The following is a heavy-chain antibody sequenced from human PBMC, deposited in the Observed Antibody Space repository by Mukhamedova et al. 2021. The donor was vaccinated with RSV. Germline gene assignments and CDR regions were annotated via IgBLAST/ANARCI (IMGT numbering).Heavy chain of an antibody. Sequence: VKGRFTISRDNAKNTLYLQMNSLRAEDTAVYYCTRRGLDFWGQGTMVTVSS. CDR3: TRRGLDF. D-gene: IGHD3-10*01. J-gene: IGHJ3*01. V-gene: IGHV3-74*01.